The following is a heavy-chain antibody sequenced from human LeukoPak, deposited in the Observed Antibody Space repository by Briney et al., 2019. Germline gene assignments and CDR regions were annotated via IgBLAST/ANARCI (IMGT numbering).Heavy chain of an antibody. Sequence: PSETLSLTCAVYGGSFSGYYWSWIRQPPGKGLEWIGEINHSGSTNYNPSLKSRVTISVDTSKNQFSLKLSSVTAADTAVYYCARRWDTAGDFDYWGQGTLVTVSS. J-gene: IGHJ4*02. V-gene: IGHV4-34*01. D-gene: IGHD5-18*01. CDR1: GGSFSGYY. CDR2: INHSGST. CDR3: ARRWDTAGDFDY.